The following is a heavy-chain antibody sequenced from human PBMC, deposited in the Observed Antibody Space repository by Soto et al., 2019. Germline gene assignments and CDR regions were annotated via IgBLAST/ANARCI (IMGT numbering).Heavy chain of an antibody. J-gene: IGHJ6*02. Sequence: QVQLVQSGAEVKKPGSSVKVSCKASGGTFSSYAISWVRQAPGQGLEWMGGIIPIFGTANYAQKFQGRVTITADEYTSTAYMELSSLRSEDTAVYYCARSDSSSWTVYYYGMDVWGQGTTVTVSS. CDR3: ARSDSSSWTVYYYGMDV. CDR2: IIPIFGTA. V-gene: IGHV1-69*12. CDR1: GGTFSSYA. D-gene: IGHD6-13*01.